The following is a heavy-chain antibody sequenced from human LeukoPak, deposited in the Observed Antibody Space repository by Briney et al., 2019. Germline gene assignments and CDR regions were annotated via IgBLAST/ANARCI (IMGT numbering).Heavy chain of an antibody. J-gene: IGHJ4*02. CDR2: INPNSGGT. CDR1: GYTFTGYY. Sequence: ASVKVSCKASGYTFTGYYMHWVRQAPGQGLEWMGWINPNSGGTNYAQKLQGRVTMTTDTSTSTAYMELRSLRSDDTAVYYCARDLGTTPRGGIVVVPAATRGDYWGQGTLVTVSS. D-gene: IGHD2-2*01. CDR3: ARDLGTTPRGGIVVVPAATRGDY. V-gene: IGHV1-2*02.